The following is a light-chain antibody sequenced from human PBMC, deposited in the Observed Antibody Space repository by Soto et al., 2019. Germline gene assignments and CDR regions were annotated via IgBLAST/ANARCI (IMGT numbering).Light chain of an antibody. V-gene: IGKV3-15*01. J-gene: IGKJ5*01. CDR3: QQSYITPFT. Sequence: IVMTQSPATLSVYPGDRVTLSCRSSQPVNNNLAWYQHKPGQAPRLLIYGASTRATGISARFSGGGSGTDFTLTISSLQPEDFATYYCQQSYITPFTFGQVTLLEIK. CDR2: GAS. CDR1: QPVNNN.